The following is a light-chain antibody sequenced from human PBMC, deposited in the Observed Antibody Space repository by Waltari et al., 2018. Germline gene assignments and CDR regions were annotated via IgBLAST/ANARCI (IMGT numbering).Light chain of an antibody. V-gene: IGKV3-11*01. CDR3: QQRYDWPIT. J-gene: IGKJ4*01. CDR1: QRVDRQ. CDR2: DVS. Sequence: EIVLTQSPATLSSSPGERANLSCRASQRVDRQLAWYQQQPGQAPSLLIHDVSNRATGVPARFSGSGSGTDFTLTISSLEPEDSAFYYCQQRYDWPITFGGGTKVEIK.